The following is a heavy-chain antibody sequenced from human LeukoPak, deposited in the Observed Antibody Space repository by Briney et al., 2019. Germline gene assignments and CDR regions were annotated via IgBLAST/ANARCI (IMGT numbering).Heavy chain of an antibody. J-gene: IGHJ4*02. CDR1: GGSISGSSYY. Sequence: SETLSLTCTVSGGSISGSSYYWGWIRQPPGKGLEWIGTIYYGGTTYYNPSLESRVTISVDTPKNQFSLKLSSVTAADTAVYYCAREAVAGTRYFDYWGQGTLVTVSS. V-gene: IGHV4-39*07. D-gene: IGHD6-19*01. CDR2: IYYGGTT. CDR3: AREAVAGTRYFDY.